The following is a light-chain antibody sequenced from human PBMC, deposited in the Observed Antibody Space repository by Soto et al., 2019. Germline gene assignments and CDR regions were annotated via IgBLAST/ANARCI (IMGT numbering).Light chain of an antibody. CDR1: QSISSW. J-gene: IGKJ2*03. Sequence: DIQMTQSPSTLSASVGDRVTITCRASQSISSWLAWYQQKPGKAPKLLIYKASSLESGVPDRFSGSGSGTDFTLTISRLEREDFAFYYCQQYGISPYSFGQGTKVDIK. CDR3: QQYGISPYS. V-gene: IGKV1-5*03. CDR2: KAS.